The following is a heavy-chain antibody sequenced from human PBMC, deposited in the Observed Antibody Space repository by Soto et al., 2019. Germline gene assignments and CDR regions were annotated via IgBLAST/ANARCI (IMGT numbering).Heavy chain of an antibody. Sequence: KPSETLSLTCTVSGGSISSSSYFWGWIRQPPGKGLEWIGSMYYSGGGNYNPSLKSRVTISVDTSRNQFSLRLISVTAADTGVYYCASRSFSSSFETYGMDVWGQGTKVTVSS. J-gene: IGHJ6*02. CDR3: ASRSFSSSFETYGMDV. V-gene: IGHV4-39*01. CDR2: MYYSGGG. CDR1: GGSISSSSYF. D-gene: IGHD6-13*01.